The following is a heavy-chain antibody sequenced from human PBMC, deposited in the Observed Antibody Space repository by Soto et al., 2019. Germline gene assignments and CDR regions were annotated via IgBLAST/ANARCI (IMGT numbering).Heavy chain of an antibody. J-gene: IGHJ3*02. Sequence: GGSLRLSCAASGFTFSSYWMHWVRQAPGKGLVWVSRINSDGSSTSYADSVKGRFTISRDNAKNTLYLQMNGLRAEDTAVYYCARGGLFDYEHAFDIWGQGTMVTVSS. V-gene: IGHV3-74*01. CDR2: INSDGSST. CDR3: ARGGLFDYEHAFDI. D-gene: IGHD4-17*01. CDR1: GFTFSSYW.